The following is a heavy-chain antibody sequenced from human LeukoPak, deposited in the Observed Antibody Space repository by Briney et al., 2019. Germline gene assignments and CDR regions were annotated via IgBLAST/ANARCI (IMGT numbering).Heavy chain of an antibody. CDR1: GFTFSSYS. CDR2: ISSSSSYI. D-gene: IGHD3-22*01. J-gene: IGHJ4*02. V-gene: IGHV3-21*01. Sequence: GGSLRLSCAASGFTFSSYSMNGVRQAPGKGLEWVSSISSSSSYIYYADSVKGRFTISRDNAKNSLYLQMNSLRAEDTAVYYCASYTSKTYYYDSSVDYWGQGTLVTVSS. CDR3: ASYTSKTYYYDSSVDY.